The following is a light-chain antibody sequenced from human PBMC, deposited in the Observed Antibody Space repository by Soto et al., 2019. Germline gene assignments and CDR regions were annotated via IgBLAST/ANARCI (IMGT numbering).Light chain of an antibody. J-gene: IGKJ5*01. V-gene: IGKV3-15*01. CDR1: QTVSIN. Sequence: EIVMTQSPATLSVSPGARAPLSCRASQTVSINLAWYQQKPGQGPRLLIYGASTRATGIPARFSGSGSGTDFTLTISSLEPEDFAVYYCQQRSNWPTFGQGTRLEIK. CDR3: QQRSNWPT. CDR2: GAS.